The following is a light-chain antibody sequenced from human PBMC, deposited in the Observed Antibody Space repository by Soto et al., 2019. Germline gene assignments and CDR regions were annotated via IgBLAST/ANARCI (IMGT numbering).Light chain of an antibody. V-gene: IGLV2-23*01. CDR3: CSYAGTTTWV. CDR1: SSDVGTSYR. Sequence: QSALTQPASVSGSPGQSITISCTGTSSDVGTSYRVSWYQHHPGEAPKLILYEDTKRPSWVSDRFSGSKSANTASLTVSGLQVEYEAVYYCCSYAGTTTWVFGGGTKLTVL. J-gene: IGLJ3*02. CDR2: EDT.